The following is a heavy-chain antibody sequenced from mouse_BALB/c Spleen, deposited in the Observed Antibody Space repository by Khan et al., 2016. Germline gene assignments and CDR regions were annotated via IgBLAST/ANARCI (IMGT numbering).Heavy chain of an antibody. CDR2: IDPENGDS. CDR1: GFKIKDYY. Sequence: VQLQQPGAELVRPGALVKLSCKASGFKIKDYYIHWVKQRPEQGLEWIGWIDPENGDSINDPKFQGKASLTAETSSNTAYLQLSSLTSEDTAVSYCTRGGDLDYWGQGTSVTVSS. J-gene: IGHJ4*01. CDR3: TRGGDLDY. V-gene: IGHV14-1*02. D-gene: IGHD3-3*01.